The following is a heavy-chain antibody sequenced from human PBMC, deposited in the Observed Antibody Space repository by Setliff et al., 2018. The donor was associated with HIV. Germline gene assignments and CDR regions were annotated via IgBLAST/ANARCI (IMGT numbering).Heavy chain of an antibody. Sequence: GGSLRLSCAASGFTFSRFAMHWVRQAPGKGLEWVALILYDGSNKYYADSVKGRFTISRDNSENTLYLQMNSLTAEGTAVYYCASLPSSGWYYYGMDVWGQGTTVTVSS. V-gene: IGHV3-30*04. D-gene: IGHD6-19*01. CDR3: ASLPSSGWYYYGMDV. CDR1: GFTFSRFA. J-gene: IGHJ6*02. CDR2: ILYDGSNK.